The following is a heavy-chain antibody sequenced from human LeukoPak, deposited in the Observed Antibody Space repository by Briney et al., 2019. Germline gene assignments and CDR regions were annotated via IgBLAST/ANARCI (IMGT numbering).Heavy chain of an antibody. CDR2: ISPDGYSI. Sequence: GGSLRLSCAASGFTFGSYWMYWVRQAPGKGLVWVSRISPDGYSIVDADSVKGRFTISRDNAKNSLYLQMNSLRAEDTAVYYCAKLGYCSGGSCSGPGMLDYWGQGTLVTVSS. D-gene: IGHD2-15*01. J-gene: IGHJ4*02. V-gene: IGHV3-74*01. CDR1: GFTFGSYW. CDR3: AKLGYCSGGSCSGPGMLDY.